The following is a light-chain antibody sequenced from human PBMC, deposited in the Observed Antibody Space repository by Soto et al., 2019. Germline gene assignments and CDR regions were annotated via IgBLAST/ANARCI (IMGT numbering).Light chain of an antibody. V-gene: IGKV3-15*01. CDR1: QSVSSK. Sequence: EIVMTQSPVTLSVSPGERATLSCRASQSVSSKLAWYQQKPGQAPRLLIYGASTRATGIQARFSGSGSGTEFTLSISSLQSEDFAVYYCQQYNNWPQTFGQGTKLEIK. CDR2: GAS. CDR3: QQYNNWPQT. J-gene: IGKJ2*01.